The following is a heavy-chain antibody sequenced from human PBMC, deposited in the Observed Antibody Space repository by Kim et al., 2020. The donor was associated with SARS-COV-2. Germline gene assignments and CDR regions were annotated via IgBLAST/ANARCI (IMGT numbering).Heavy chain of an antibody. CDR2: INAQGGNT. V-gene: IGHV1-18*01. D-gene: IGHD3-10*01. J-gene: IGHJ4*02. CDR1: DNTFPIYD. Sequence: ASVKVSCKASDNTFPIYDVSWVRQAPGQGLEWLGRINAQGGNTYYAQNVQGRDTITKDRSTGTPFMKLSSLTSGDTPVYFCLRGSYHTYSGQGTLVTV. CDR3: LRGSYHTY.